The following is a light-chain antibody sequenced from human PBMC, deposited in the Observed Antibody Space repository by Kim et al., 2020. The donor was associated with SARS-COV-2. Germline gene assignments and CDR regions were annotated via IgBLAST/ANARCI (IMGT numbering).Light chain of an antibody. J-gene: IGLJ2*01. CDR2: DVR. Sequence: QPTTISFSGTSSDVGANDYDTWYQQHPDKAPKLMIYDVRNRPSGVADRFSCSKTGNTASLIISGLQAEDEADYYCSSYTTSTTWVFGGGTQLTVL. CDR3: SSYTTSTTWV. CDR1: SSDVGANDY. V-gene: IGLV2-14*03.